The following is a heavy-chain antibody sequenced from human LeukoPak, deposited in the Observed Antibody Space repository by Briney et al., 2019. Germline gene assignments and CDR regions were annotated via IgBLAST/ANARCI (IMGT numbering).Heavy chain of an antibody. CDR3: AKRPYGSGSSHFDY. CDR2: ISSNGGST. Sequence: GGSLRLSCAASGFTFSSYAMHWVRRAPGKGLEYVSAISSNGGSTYYANSVKGRFTISRDNSKNTLYLQMGSLRAEDTAVYYCAKRPYGSGSSHFDYWGQGTLVTVSS. J-gene: IGHJ4*02. V-gene: IGHV3-64*01. CDR1: GFTFSSYA. D-gene: IGHD3-10*01.